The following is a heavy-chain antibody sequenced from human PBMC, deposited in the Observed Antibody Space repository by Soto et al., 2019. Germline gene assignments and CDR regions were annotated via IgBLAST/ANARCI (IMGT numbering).Heavy chain of an antibody. Sequence: VQLVESGGGFIYPGGSLRLSCAASGLTISNAWMNWVRQAPGKGLEWVGRIKTNTEGGTTDYAAAVEGRFTVSRDDSKNTLYLQMNSLRTEDTAVYYCTTGSVEGVWGQGTTVTVSS. D-gene: IGHD2-15*01. J-gene: IGHJ6*02. CDR1: GLTISNAW. V-gene: IGHV3-15*07. CDR2: IKTNTEGGTT. CDR3: TTGSVEGV.